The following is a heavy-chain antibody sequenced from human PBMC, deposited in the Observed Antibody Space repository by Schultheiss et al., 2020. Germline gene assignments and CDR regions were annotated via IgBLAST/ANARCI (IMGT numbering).Heavy chain of an antibody. CDR2: ISYDGCNK. Sequence: GESLKISCAASGFTFSSYGMHWVRQAPGKGLEWVAVISYDGCNKYYADSVKGRFTISRDNSKNTLYLQMNSLRAEDTAVYYCAKDTSSSVVAAPLFDYWGQGTLVTVSS. J-gene: IGHJ4*02. CDR1: GFTFSSYG. D-gene: IGHD2-15*01. V-gene: IGHV3-30*18. CDR3: AKDTSSSVVAAPLFDY.